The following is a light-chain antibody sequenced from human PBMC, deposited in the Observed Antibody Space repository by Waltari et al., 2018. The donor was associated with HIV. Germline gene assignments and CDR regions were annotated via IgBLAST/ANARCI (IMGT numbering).Light chain of an antibody. J-gene: IGKJ5*01. Sequence: ENVMTQSPATLSVSPGARVTFTCRASQNVNKNVAWYQQKPGQAPRILLADASSTATGVPATFRGSGSGTDFTLTISILQTEDFAVYLCQHYANWPFTVGQGTRLEIK. V-gene: IGKV3-15*01. CDR2: DAS. CDR3: QHYANWPFT. CDR1: QNVNKN.